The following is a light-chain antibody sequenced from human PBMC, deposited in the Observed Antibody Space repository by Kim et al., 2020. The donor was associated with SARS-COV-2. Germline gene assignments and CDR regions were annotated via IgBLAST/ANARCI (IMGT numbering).Light chain of an antibody. V-gene: IGKV3-15*01. J-gene: IGKJ2*01. CDR1: QSVSSN. CDR2: GAS. CDR3: QQYNIWPPLYT. Sequence: SPGESATLSCRASQSVSSNLAWYQHKPGQAPRLLIYGASTRATGIPARFSGSGSGTEFTLTISSLQSEDVAVYYCQQYNIWPPLYTFGQGTKLEI.